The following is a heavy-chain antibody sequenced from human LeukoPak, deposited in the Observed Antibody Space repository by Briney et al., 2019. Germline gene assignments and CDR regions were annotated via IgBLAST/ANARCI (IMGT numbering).Heavy chain of an antibody. Sequence: SVKVSCKASGGTFSSYAISWVRQAPGQGLEWMGGIIPIFGTANYAQKFQGRVTITADESTSTAYMELSSLRSEDTAVYYCASVSSDYYYYYGMDVWGQGTTATVSS. J-gene: IGHJ6*02. CDR1: GGTFSSYA. V-gene: IGHV1-69*13. CDR3: ASVSSDYYYYYGMDV. CDR2: IIPIFGTA.